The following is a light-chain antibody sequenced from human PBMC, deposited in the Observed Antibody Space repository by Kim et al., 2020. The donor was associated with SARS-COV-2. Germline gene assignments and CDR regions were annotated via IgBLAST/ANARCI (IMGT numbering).Light chain of an antibody. V-gene: IGLV2-14*01. J-gene: IGLJ1*01. CDR2: EVS. CDR1: TSDFGGYNY. Sequence: QSALTQPASVSGSPGQSITISCTGTTSDFGGYNYVSWYQQHPGKAPKLMIYEVSNRPSGVSNRFSGSKSGNTASLTISGLQAEDEADYYYSSYTSTSTLVFGTGTKVTVL. CDR3: SSYTSTSTLV.